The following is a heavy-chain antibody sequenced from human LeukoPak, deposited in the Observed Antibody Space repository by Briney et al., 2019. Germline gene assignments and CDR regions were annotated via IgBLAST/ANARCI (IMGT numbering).Heavy chain of an antibody. J-gene: IGHJ4*02. Sequence: SETLSLTCAVYGGSFSGYYWSWIRQPPGKGLEWIGEINHSGSTNYNPSLKSRVTISADTSKNQFSLKLSSVTAADTAVYYCARFPDDYGEYYWGQGTLVTVSS. CDR1: GGSFSGYY. CDR3: ARFPDDYGEYY. CDR2: INHSGST. D-gene: IGHD4-17*01. V-gene: IGHV4-34*01.